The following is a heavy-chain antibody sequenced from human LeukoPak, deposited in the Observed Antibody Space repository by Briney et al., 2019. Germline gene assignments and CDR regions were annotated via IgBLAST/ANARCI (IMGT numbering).Heavy chain of an antibody. CDR2: IYHSGST. Sequence: PSETLTLTCAVYGGSFSGYYWSWIRQPPGKGLEWIGSIYHSGSTYYNPSLKSRVTISVDTSKNQFSLKLSSVTAADTAVYYCASHSVIKGSDYWGQGTLVTVSS. CDR1: GGSFSGYY. D-gene: IGHD3-22*01. J-gene: IGHJ4*02. CDR3: ASHSVIKGSDY. V-gene: IGHV4-34*01.